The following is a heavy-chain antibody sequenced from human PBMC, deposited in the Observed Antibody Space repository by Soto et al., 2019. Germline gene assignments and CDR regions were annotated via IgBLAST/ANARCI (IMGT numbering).Heavy chain of an antibody. CDR3: AHKGGGDRILDY. CDR1: GFSLSTSGVG. CDR2: IYWDDAK. D-gene: IGHD3-16*01. J-gene: IGHJ4*02. Sequence: QITLKESGPTLVKPTQTLTLTCTFSGFSLSTSGVGVGWIRQPPGKALEWLALIYWDDAKHYSPSLKSRLTITKDTSKNQVVLIMTNMDPGETATYYCAHKGGGDRILDYWGQGTLVTVSS. V-gene: IGHV2-5*02.